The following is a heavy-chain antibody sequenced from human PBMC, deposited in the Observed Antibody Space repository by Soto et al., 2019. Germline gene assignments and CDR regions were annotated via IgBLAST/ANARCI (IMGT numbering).Heavy chain of an antibody. CDR2: ISSSSSYI. V-gene: IGHV3-21*01. CDR3: AREGVQHGSGPYYYYGMDV. Sequence: NPGGSLRLSCAASGFTFSSYSMNWVRQAPGKGLEWVSSISSSSSYIYYADSVKGRFTISRDNAKNSLYLQMNSLRAEDTAVYYCAREGVQHGSGPYYYYGMDVWGQGTTVTVS. D-gene: IGHD3-10*01. CDR1: GFTFSSYS. J-gene: IGHJ6*02.